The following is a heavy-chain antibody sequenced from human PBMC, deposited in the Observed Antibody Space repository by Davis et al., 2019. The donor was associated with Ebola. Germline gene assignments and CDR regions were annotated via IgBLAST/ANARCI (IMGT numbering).Heavy chain of an antibody. Sequence: PSETLSLTCAVYGGSFSGYYWSWIRQPPGKGLEWIGEINHSGSTNYNPSLKSRVTISVDTSKNQFSLKLSSVTAADTAVYYCAKDGRWWELFWSLDYWGQGTLVTVSS. CDR2: INHSGST. D-gene: IGHD1-26*01. J-gene: IGHJ4*02. CDR1: GGSFSGYY. V-gene: IGHV4-34*01. CDR3: AKDGRWWELFWSLDY.